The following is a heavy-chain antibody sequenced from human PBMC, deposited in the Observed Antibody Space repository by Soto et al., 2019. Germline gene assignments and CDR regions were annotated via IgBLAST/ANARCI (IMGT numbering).Heavy chain of an antibody. CDR3: ANSEYSRYKNIDV. D-gene: IGHD5-18*01. Sequence: PGGSLRLSCAASGFTFRGYGMHWVRQAPGKGLEWVALISYDGSIKYYADSVRGRFTISRDNSKNTLYLQMNSPRAEDTAVYYCANSEYSRYKNIDVWGQGTTVTVSS. CDR1: GFTFRGYG. J-gene: IGHJ6*02. CDR2: ISYDGSIK. V-gene: IGHV3-30*18.